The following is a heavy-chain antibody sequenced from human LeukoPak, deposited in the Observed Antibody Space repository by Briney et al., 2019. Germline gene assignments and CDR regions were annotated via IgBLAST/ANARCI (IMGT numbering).Heavy chain of an antibody. D-gene: IGHD2-2*01. Sequence: SVKVSCKASGGTFSSYAISWVRQAPGQGLEWMGGIIPIFGTTNYAQKFQGRVTITTDESTSTAYMELSSLRSEDTAVYYCARDFVVPAAMRSPRRYYFDYWGQGTLVTVSS. J-gene: IGHJ4*02. CDR3: ARDFVVPAAMRSPRRYYFDY. CDR2: IIPIFGTT. V-gene: IGHV1-69*05. CDR1: GGTFSSYA.